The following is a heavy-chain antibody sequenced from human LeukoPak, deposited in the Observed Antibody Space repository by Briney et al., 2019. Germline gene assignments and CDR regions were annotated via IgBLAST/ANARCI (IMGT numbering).Heavy chain of an antibody. Sequence: PSETLSLTCTASGGSISSYHWSWIRQPAGKGLEWIGRLYTSGDTNYNPSLKSRLTMSLDTSKNQFSLKLSSVTAADTAVYYCARDEHDYGDYGTFDYWGQGTLVTVSS. D-gene: IGHD4-17*01. CDR2: LYTSGDT. CDR1: GGSISSYH. CDR3: ARDEHDYGDYGTFDY. V-gene: IGHV4-4*07. J-gene: IGHJ4*02.